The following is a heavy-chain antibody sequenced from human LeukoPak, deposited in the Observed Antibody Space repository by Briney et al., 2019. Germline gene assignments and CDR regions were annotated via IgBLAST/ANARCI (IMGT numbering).Heavy chain of an antibody. CDR2: INHSGST. Sequence: SETLSLTCAVYGGSFSGYYWSWIRQPPGKGLEWIGEINHSGSTNYNPSLKSRVTISVDTSKSQFSLKLSSVTAADTAVYYCARTYYYGSGSYYNPRGYFDYWGQGTLVTVSS. CDR3: ARTYYYGSGSYYNPRGYFDY. CDR1: GGSFSGYY. D-gene: IGHD3-10*01. V-gene: IGHV4-34*01. J-gene: IGHJ4*02.